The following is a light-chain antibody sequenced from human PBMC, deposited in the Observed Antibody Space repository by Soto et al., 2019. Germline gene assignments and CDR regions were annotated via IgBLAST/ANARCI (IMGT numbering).Light chain of an antibody. CDR2: GAS. CDR3: QQYGSSPRT. CDR1: QSISSSY. J-gene: IGKJ1*01. Sequence: EIVLTQSPGTLSLSPGERATLSCRASQSISSSYLAWYQQKPGQAPRLLIYGASTRATGIPDRFSGSGSGTDFTLTISRLESEDFAVYYCQQYGSSPRTFGQRTKVEIK. V-gene: IGKV3-20*01.